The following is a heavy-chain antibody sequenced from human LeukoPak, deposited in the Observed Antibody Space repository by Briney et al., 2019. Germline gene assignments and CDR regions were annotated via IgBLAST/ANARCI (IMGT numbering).Heavy chain of an antibody. CDR1: GFTFSSYS. CDR2: ISSSSSYI. Sequence: GGSLRLSCAASGFTFSSYSMNWVRQAPGEGLEWVSSISSSSSYIYYADSVKGRFTISRDNAKNSLYLQMNSLRAEDTAVYYCARDPTTIFGVVTPPSDYWGQGTLVTVSS. J-gene: IGHJ4*02. CDR3: ARDPTTIFGVVTPPSDY. D-gene: IGHD3-3*01. V-gene: IGHV3-21*01.